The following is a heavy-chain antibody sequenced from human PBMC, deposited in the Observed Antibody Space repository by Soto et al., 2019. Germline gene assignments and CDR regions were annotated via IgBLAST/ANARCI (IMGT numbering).Heavy chain of an antibody. CDR2: IYWDDDK. CDR3: AHRPPPRGYSGYAKWGYMDV. J-gene: IGHJ6*03. CDR1: GFSLSTSGMG. Sequence: SGPTLVNPTQTLTLTCTFSGFSLSTSGMGVGWIRQPPGKALEWLALIYWDDDKRYSPSLKSRLTITKDTSKNQVVLTMTNMDPVDTATYYCAHRPPPRGYSGYAKWGYMDVWGKGTTVTVSS. V-gene: IGHV2-5*02. D-gene: IGHD5-12*01.